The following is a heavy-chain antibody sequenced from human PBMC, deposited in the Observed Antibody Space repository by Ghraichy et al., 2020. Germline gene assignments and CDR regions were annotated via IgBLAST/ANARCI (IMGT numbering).Heavy chain of an antibody. J-gene: IGHJ4*02. Sequence: GGSLRLSCAASGFTFSSYAMSWVRQAPGKGLEWVSAISGSGGSTYYADSVKGRFTISRDNSKNTLYLQMNSLRAEDTAVYYCAKIRPRDILTGYYRPPSCIDLDYWGQGTLVTVSS. CDR1: GFTFSSYA. CDR3: AKIRPRDILTGYYRPPSCIDLDY. D-gene: IGHD3-9*01. V-gene: IGHV3-23*01. CDR2: ISGSGGST.